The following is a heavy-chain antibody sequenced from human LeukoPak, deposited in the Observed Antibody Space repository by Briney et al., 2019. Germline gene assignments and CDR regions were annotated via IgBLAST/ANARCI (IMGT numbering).Heavy chain of an antibody. J-gene: IGHJ6*03. CDR3: AREVEVLRFLEWLGDYYYMDV. D-gene: IGHD3-3*01. V-gene: IGHV3-7*01. CDR2: IKQDGSEK. CDR1: GFTFSSYW. Sequence: GGSLRLSCAASGFTFSSYWMSWVRQAPGKGLEWVANIKQDGSEKYYVDSVRGRFTISRDNAKNSLYLQMNSLRAEDTAVYYCAREVEVLRFLEWLGDYYYMDVWGKGTTVTVSS.